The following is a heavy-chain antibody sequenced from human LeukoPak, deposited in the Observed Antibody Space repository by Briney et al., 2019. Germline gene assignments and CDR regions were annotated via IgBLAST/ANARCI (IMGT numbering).Heavy chain of an antibody. CDR1: GFTFSSYA. Sequence: PGGSLRLSCAASGFTFSSYAMSWVRQAPGKGLEWVSAISGSGGSTYYADSVKGRFTISKDNSKNTLYLQMNSLRAEDTAVYYCAKVRVSSGWVFDYWGQGTLVTVSS. CDR2: ISGSGGST. V-gene: IGHV3-23*01. D-gene: IGHD6-19*01. CDR3: AKVRVSSGWVFDY. J-gene: IGHJ4*02.